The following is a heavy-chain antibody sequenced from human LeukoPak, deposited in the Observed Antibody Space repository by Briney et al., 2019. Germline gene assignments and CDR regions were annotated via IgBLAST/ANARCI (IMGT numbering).Heavy chain of an antibody. J-gene: IGHJ5*02. D-gene: IGHD3-10*01. Sequence: GGSLRLSCAASGFTFSSYEMNWVRQAPGKGLEWVSYISSSGSTIYYADSVKGRFTISRDNAKNSLYLQMNSLRAEDTAVYYCASQPLLWFGESQGWFDPWGQGTLVTVSS. CDR2: ISSSGSTI. CDR1: GFTFSSYE. CDR3: ASQPLLWFGESQGWFDP. V-gene: IGHV3-48*03.